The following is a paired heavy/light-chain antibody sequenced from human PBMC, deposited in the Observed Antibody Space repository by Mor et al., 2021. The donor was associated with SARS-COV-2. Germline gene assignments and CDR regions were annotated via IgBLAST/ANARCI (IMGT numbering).Light chain of an antibody. J-gene: IGKJ1*01. CDR2: KAS. CDR1: QSITSW. Sequence: DIQMTQSPSTLSASVGDRVTITCRASQSITSWLAWYQLKPGKAPNLLIYKASSLESGVPSRFSGSGSGTEFTLTISSLQPDDFATYYCQQYSNYPVTFGQGTKVEV. V-gene: IGKV1-5*03. CDR3: QQYSNYPVT.
Heavy chain of an antibody. CDR1: GFTFSTHW. Sequence: VQLVESGGGLVQPGGSLRLSCAASGFTFSTHWMHWVRLVPGKGLMWVSRCNTDGSNTVYADSVKGRFTISRDNAKNTLYLQMSSLRVEDTAIYYCSRAPRNMPMDYWGQGTLVTVSS. V-gene: IGHV3-74*01. CDR2: CNTDGSNT. CDR3: SRAPRNMPMDY. D-gene: IGHD2-2*01. J-gene: IGHJ4*02.